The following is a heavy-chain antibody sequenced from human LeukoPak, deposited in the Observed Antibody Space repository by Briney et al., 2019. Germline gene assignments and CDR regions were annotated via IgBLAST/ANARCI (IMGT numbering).Heavy chain of an antibody. CDR3: ARDRAAQNGYYFYYYYMDV. CDR2: ISYSGST. V-gene: IGHV4-59*01. Sequence: PSETLSLTCTVSGGSISSYFWSWIRQPPGKGLEWIGYISYSGSTNYNPSLKSRVTISVDTSKNQFSLKLSSVTAADTAVYYCARDRAAQNGYYFYYYYMDVWGKGTTVTVSS. CDR1: GGSISSYF. D-gene: IGHD3-10*01. J-gene: IGHJ6*03.